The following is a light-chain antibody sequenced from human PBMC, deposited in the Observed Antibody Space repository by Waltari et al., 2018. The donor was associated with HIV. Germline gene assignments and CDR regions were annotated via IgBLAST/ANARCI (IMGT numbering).Light chain of an antibody. CDR3: QSYYTRSSGFLV. CDR1: SSNIGANYD. Sequence: QSVLTQPPSVSGAPGQTGTISCTGSSSNIGANYDVHLYQQLPGRAPKVLLYVNLYLPPGVPDRFSGSKSGTSASLAITGLQADDEGYYVCQSYYTRSSGFLVFGGGTKVTVL. V-gene: IGLV1-40*01. CDR2: VNL. J-gene: IGLJ3*02.